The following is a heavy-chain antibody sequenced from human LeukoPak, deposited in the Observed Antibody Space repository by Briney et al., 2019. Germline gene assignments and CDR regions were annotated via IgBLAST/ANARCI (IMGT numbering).Heavy chain of an antibody. J-gene: IGHJ1*01. CDR3: AISAPNYYDNYGYYSYFQH. V-gene: IGHV3-21*01. CDR2: ISSSSSYI. CDR1: GFTFGSYS. D-gene: IGHD3-22*01. Sequence: GGSLRLSCAASGFTFGSYSMNWVRQAPGKGLEWVSSISSSSSYIYYADSVKGRFTISRDNAKNSLYLQMTSLRAEDTAVYYCAISAPNYYDNYGYYSYFQHWGQGTLVTVSS.